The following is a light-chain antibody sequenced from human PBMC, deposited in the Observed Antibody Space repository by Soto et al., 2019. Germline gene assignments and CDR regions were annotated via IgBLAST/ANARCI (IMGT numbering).Light chain of an antibody. CDR1: QSVSSN. V-gene: IGKV3-15*01. CDR3: QQYNNWPPRP. CDR2: GAS. Sequence: EIVMTQSPATLSVSPGERATLSCRASQSVSSNLAWYQQKPGQAPRLLIYGASTRATGIPARFSGSGSGTEFTLTISSLQSEDFEVYYCQQYNNWPPRPFGQGTKVDIK. J-gene: IGKJ1*01.